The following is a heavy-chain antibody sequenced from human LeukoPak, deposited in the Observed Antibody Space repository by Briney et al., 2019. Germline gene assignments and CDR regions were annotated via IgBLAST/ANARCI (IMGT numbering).Heavy chain of an antibody. CDR3: VYWSGKHYVTGETPANS. CDR1: GLTFRNYW. V-gene: IGHV3-7*01. Sequence: PGGSLRLSCAASGLTFRNYWMSWIRQAPGKGLEWAAHISEDGRNKYYVDSVKGRFTISRDNAKNSLYLQMNSLRVEDTAVYYCVYWSGKHYVTGETPANSWGQGTLVTVSS. D-gene: IGHD1-20*01. CDR2: ISEDGRNK. J-gene: IGHJ4*02.